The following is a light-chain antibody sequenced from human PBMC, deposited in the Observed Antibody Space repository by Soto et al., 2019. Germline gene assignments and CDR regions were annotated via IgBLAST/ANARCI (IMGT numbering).Light chain of an antibody. V-gene: IGKV1-5*03. CDR1: QSISSW. J-gene: IGKJ4*01. CDR3: QQYSGT. Sequence: DIKMTQSPSTLSASVGDRVTITCRASQSISSWLAWYQQKPGKAPKLLIYKASSLESGVPSRFSGSGSGTEFTLTISSLQPDDFATYYCQQYSGTFGGGTKVEIK. CDR2: KAS.